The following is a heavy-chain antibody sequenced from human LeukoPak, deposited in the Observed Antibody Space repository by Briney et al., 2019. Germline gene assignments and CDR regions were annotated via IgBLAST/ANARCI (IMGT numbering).Heavy chain of an antibody. CDR2: IYYSGTT. CDR1: GGSISPYY. D-gene: IGHD2-15*01. J-gene: IGHJ4*02. CDR3: ARDRASAGGFDY. V-gene: IGHV4-59*01. Sequence: PSETLSLTCSVFGGSISPYYWSWIRQPPGKGLEWIGYIYYSGTTNYNPSLQSRVTISVATSKNQFSLKLSSVTAADTALYYCARDRASAGGFDYWGQGTLVTVSS.